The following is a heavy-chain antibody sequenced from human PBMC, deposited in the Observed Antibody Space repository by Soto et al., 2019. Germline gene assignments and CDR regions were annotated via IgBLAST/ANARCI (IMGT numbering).Heavy chain of an antibody. CDR2: TRNIANSYTT. D-gene: IGHD6-19*01. J-gene: IGHJ4*02. CDR3: ARGGISSAWRAFDY. V-gene: IGHV3-72*01. CDR1: GFSFSDHY. Sequence: EVQLVESGGGLVQPGGSLRLSCAASGFSFSDHYMDWVRQAPGKGLEWVARTRNIANSYTTEYAASVKGRFTISRDDSENSLFLQMHGLKTEDTAVYYCARGGISSAWRAFDYWGQGTLVTVSS.